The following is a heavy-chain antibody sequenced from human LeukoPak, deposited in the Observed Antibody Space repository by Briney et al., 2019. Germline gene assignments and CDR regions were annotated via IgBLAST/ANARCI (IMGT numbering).Heavy chain of an antibody. J-gene: IGHJ4*02. V-gene: IGHV3-23*01. CDR2: IGGSGDNT. CDR1: GGSISSSSYY. D-gene: IGHD7-27*01. CDR3: ARANWGHPMYYFDY. Sequence: PSETLSLTCTVSGGSISSSSYYWGWIRQAPGKGLEWVSSIGGSGDNTYYADSVKGRFTISRDNSKNTLYLQMNSLRAEDTAVYYCARANWGHPMYYFDYWGQGTLVTVSS.